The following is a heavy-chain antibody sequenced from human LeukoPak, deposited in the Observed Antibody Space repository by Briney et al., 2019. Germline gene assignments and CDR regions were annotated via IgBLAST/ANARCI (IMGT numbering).Heavy chain of an antibody. D-gene: IGHD3-22*01. Sequence: ASVKVSCKASGYTFTGYYMHWVRQAPGQGLEWMGWINPNSGGTNYAQKFQGRVTMTRDTSISTAYMELSRLRPDDTAVYYCARATYYYDSSGYSYYFDYWGQGTLVTVSS. J-gene: IGHJ4*02. CDR2: INPNSGGT. V-gene: IGHV1-2*02. CDR1: GYTFTGYY. CDR3: ARATYYYDSSGYSYYFDY.